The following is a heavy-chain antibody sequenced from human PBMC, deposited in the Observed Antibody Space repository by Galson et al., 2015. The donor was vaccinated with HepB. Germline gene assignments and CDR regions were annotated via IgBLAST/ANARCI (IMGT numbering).Heavy chain of an antibody. CDR1: GFTFSSYA. Sequence: SLRLSCAASGFTFSSYAMHWVRQAPGKGLEWVAVISYDGSNKYYTDSVKGRFTISGDNSKNTLYLEMNSLRAEDTAVYYCARGGAEIRCYGDSNDGFDIWGQGTMVTVSS. CDR3: ARGGAEIRCYGDSNDGFDI. V-gene: IGHV3-30-3*01. J-gene: IGHJ3*02. D-gene: IGHD4-17*01. CDR2: ISYDGSNK.